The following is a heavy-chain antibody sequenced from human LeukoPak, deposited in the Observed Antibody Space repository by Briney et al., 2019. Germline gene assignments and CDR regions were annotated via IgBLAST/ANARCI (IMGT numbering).Heavy chain of an antibody. CDR2: ISGSGGST. J-gene: IGHJ4*02. CDR3: AKEYCSSTSCYADY. CDR1: GFTVSSYA. D-gene: IGHD2-2*01. Sequence: GGSLRLSRAASGFTVSSYAMSWVRQAPGKGLEWVSAISGSGGSTYYADSVKGRFTISRDNSKNTLYLQMNSESHENTAVYFCAKEYCSSTSCYADYWGQGTLVTVSS. V-gene: IGHV3-23*01.